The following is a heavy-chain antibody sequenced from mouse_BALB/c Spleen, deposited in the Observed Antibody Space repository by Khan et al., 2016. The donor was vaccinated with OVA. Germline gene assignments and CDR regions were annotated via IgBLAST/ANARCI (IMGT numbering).Heavy chain of an antibody. CDR1: GFSLTSYG. CDR3: ARGDGYYEDAMDY. D-gene: IGHD2-3*01. CDR2: IWAGGST. V-gene: IGHV2-9*02. J-gene: IGHJ4*01. Sequence: QVQLKESGPGLVAPSQSLSITCTVSGFSLTSYGIHWVRQPPGKGLEWLGVIWAGGSTNYNSALMSRLSISKDNSKSQVFLKMNSLQTDDTAMYYCARGDGYYEDAMDYWGQGTSVPVSS.